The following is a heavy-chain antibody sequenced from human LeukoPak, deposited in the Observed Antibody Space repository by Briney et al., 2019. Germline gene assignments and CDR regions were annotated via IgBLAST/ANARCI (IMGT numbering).Heavy chain of an antibody. CDR1: GFTFSSYE. CDR2: ISSSGSTI. D-gene: IGHD3-9*01. CDR3: ARILRYFDWSPRPYYYMDV. J-gene: IGHJ6*03. V-gene: IGHV3-48*03. Sequence: PGGTLRLSCAASGFTFSSYEMNWVRQAPGKGLEWVSYISSSGSTIYYPDSVKGRFTISRDNAKNSLYLQMNSLRAEDTAVYYCARILRYFDWSPRPYYYMDVWGRGTTVTVSS.